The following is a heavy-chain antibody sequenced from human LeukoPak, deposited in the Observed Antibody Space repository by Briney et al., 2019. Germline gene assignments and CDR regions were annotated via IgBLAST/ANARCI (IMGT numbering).Heavy chain of an antibody. CDR3: AKDWGNLSIVVVPAAPHDY. CDR1: GFTFSSYG. V-gene: IGHV3-30*18. Sequence: GGSLRLSCAASGFTFSSYGMHWVRQAPGKGPEWVAVISYDGSNKYYADSVEGRFTISRDNSKNTLYLQMNSLRAEDTAVYYCAKDWGNLSIVVVPAAPHDYWGQGILVTVSS. D-gene: IGHD2-2*01. CDR2: ISYDGSNK. J-gene: IGHJ4*02.